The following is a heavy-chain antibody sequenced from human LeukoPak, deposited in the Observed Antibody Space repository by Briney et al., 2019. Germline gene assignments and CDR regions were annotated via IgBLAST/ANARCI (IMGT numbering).Heavy chain of an antibody. J-gene: IGHJ3*02. V-gene: IGHV4-31*03. Sequence: PSQTLSLTCTVSGGSISSGGYYWSWIRQHPGKGLEWIGYIYYSGSTYYNPSLKSRVTISVDTSKNQFSLKLSSVTAADTAVYYWGRKTPGNFGAKKGVNVFDIGAKGKMVTVSS. D-gene: IGHD3-10*01. CDR1: GGSISSGGYY. CDR2: IYYSGST. CDR3: GRKTPGNFGAKKGVNVFDI.